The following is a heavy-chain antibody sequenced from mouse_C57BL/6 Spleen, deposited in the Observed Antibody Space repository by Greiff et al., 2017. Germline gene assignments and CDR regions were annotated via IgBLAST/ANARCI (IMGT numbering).Heavy chain of an antibody. J-gene: IGHJ4*01. V-gene: IGHV1-55*01. CDR2: IYPGSGST. CDR3: AREELFYAMDY. CDR1: GYTFTSYW. Sequence: QVQLQQPGAELVKPGASVKMSCKASGYTFTSYWITWVKQSPGQGLEWIGDIYPGSGSTNYNEKFKSKATLTVDTSSSTAYMQLSSLTSEDYAVYYCAREELFYAMDYWGQGTSVTVSS. D-gene: IGHD1-1*02.